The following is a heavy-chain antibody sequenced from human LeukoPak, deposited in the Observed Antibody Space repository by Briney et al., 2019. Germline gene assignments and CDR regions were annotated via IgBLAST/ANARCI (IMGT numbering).Heavy chain of an antibody. CDR3: ARHRYNWNDVH. V-gene: IGHV4-39*01. CDR1: GGSFSSSSYY. Sequence: SSETLSLTCAVYGGSFSSSSYYWGWIRQPPGKGLEWIGSIYYSGSTYYNPSLKRRVTISVDTSKNQFSLKLSSVTAADTAVYYCARHRYNWNDVHWGQGTLVTVSS. D-gene: IGHD1-20*01. CDR2: IYYSGST. J-gene: IGHJ4*02.